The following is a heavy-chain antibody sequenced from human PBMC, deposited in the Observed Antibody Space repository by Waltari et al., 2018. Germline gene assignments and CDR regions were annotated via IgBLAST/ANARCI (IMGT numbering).Heavy chain of an antibody. D-gene: IGHD3-22*01. CDR1: GYAISSGYY. V-gene: IGHV4-38-2*02. J-gene: IGHJ6*02. CDR2: ISGSNGNT. CDR3: ARPAGDSGYSPHDYGLDS. Sequence: QVQLQESGPGLVKPSETLSLSCTVSGYAISSGYYWGWIRKPPGKGLEYIGYISGSNGNTAYNPSLKSRVTISKDTAKNQFSLKLSSVIAADTAVYYCARPAGDSGYSPHDYGLDSWGQGVFVTVSS.